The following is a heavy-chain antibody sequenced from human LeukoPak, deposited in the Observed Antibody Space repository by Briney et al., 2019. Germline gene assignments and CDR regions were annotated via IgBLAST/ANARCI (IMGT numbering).Heavy chain of an antibody. D-gene: IGHD2-21*02. J-gene: IGHJ5*02. CDR2: ISAYNGYT. CDR1: GYIFTSYG. Sequence: ASVKVSCKASGYIFTSYGISWVRQAPGQGLEWMGWISAYNGYTNYAQKLQGRVTMITDTSTSTAYMELRSLRSDDTAVYYCARRVTSNWFDPWGQGTLVTVSS. CDR3: ARRVTSNWFDP. V-gene: IGHV1-18*01.